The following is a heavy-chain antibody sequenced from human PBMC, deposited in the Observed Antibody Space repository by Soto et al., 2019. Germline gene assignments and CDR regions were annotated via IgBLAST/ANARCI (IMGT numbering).Heavy chain of an antibody. CDR2: IKQDGSVK. CDR3: AKLRRGYTVFHX. CDR1: GFTFSNYW. Sequence: PVGSLRLSCAPSGFTFSNYWMSWVRQAPGQGLEWVDSIKQDGSVKHYVQSVKGRFNISIDNAEKSLHLQMNSLRAEDTAVYYCAKLRRGYTVFHXWGQGARFTVSX. J-gene: IGHJ4*02. D-gene: IGHD5-12*01. V-gene: IGHV3-7*03.